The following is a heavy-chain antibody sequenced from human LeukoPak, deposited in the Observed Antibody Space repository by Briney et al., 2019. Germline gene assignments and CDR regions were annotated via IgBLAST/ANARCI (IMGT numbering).Heavy chain of an antibody. CDR3: AGGDIAAAGTFDY. Sequence: SETLSLTCTVSGGSISSYYWSWIRQPPGKGPEWIGYIYYSGSTNYNPSLKSRVTISVDTSKNQFSLKLSSVTAADTAVYYCAGGDIAAAGTFDYWGQGTLVTVSS. CDR2: IYYSGST. V-gene: IGHV4-59*01. CDR1: GGSISSYY. D-gene: IGHD6-13*01. J-gene: IGHJ4*02.